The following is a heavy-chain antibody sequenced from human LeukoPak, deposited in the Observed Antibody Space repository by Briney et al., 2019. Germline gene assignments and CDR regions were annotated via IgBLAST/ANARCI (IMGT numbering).Heavy chain of an antibody. J-gene: IGHJ5*02. CDR1: GYSISSGYY. V-gene: IGHV4-38-2*02. Sequence: PSETLSLTCTGSGYSISSGYYWGWIRQPPGKGLEWIGSIYHSGSTYYNPSLKSRVTISVDTSKNQFSLKLSSVTAADTAVYYCARAYSSSSYGNWFDPWGQGTLVTVSS. CDR2: IYHSGST. CDR3: ARAYSSSSYGNWFDP. D-gene: IGHD6-6*01.